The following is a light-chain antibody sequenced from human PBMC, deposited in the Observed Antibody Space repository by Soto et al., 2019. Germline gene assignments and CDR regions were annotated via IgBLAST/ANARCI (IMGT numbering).Light chain of an antibody. V-gene: IGKV4-1*01. CDR1: QSVLLTSNNKNY. J-gene: IGKJ4*01. Sequence: DIVLTQSPDSLAVSLGERATINCKSSQSVLLTSNNKNYLAWYQQKPGQPPKVLISWASTRESGVPDRFSGSGSGKDSTLTITSLQDEDVAVYYCQQYYTPLTFGGGTKVEIK. CDR2: WAS. CDR3: QQYYTPLT.